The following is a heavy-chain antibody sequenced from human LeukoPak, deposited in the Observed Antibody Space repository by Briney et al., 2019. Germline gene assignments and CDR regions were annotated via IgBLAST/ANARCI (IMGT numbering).Heavy chain of an antibody. CDR3: ARDNDSRDPPHFDY. D-gene: IGHD3-16*01. V-gene: IGHV1-3*03. CDR2: INAGTGNT. J-gene: IGHJ4*02. Sequence: ASVKVSCKASGYTFTSYAMHWVRQAPGQRLEWMGWINAGTGNTKFSQEFQGRVTFTRDKSTRTAYMELSSLRSEDTAVYYCARDNDSRDPPHFDYWGQGTLVTVSS. CDR1: GYTFTSYA.